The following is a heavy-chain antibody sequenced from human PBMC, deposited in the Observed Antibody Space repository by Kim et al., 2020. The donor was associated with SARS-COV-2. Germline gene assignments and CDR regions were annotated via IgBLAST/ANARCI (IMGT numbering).Heavy chain of an antibody. D-gene: IGHD1-1*01. J-gene: IGHJ4*02. V-gene: IGHV4-59*01. CDR2: IYYSGST. CDR1: GGSISSYY. Sequence: SETLSLTCTVSGGSISSYYWSWIRQPPGKGLEWIGYIYYSGSTYYSPSLKSRATISVDTSKNQFSLKLSSVTAADTAVYYCARESKNQTKSGTFDYWGQG. CDR3: ARESKNQTKSGTFDY.